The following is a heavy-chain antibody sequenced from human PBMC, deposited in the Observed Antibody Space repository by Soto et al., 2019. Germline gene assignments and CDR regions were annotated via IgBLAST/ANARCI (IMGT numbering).Heavy chain of an antibody. CDR1: GASVSGDY. J-gene: IGHJ4*02. D-gene: IGHD6-6*01. CDR3: ARTARRFDY. CDR2: ISNNGDT. Sequence: SETLSLTCTVSGASVSGDYWSWIRQPPGKGLECIGYISNNGDTNYSPSLKSRVTMSLDTSRNQFSLKLTSVTAADTAVYYCARTARRFDYWGQGTLVTVSS. V-gene: IGHV4-59*02.